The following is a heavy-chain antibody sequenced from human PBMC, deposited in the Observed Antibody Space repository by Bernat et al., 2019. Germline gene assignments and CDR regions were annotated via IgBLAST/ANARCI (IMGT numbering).Heavy chain of an antibody. CDR2: IWYDGSNK. V-gene: IGHV3-33*08. Sequence: VQLVESGGGLVQPGGSLRLSCAASGFTFSSYWMHWVRQAPGKGLVWVAVIWYDGSNKYYADSVKGRFTISRDNSKNTLYLQMNSLRAEDTAVYYCAREYSSSSGLDYWGQGTLVTVSS. J-gene: IGHJ4*02. CDR3: AREYSSSSGLDY. CDR1: GFTFSSYW. D-gene: IGHD6-6*01.